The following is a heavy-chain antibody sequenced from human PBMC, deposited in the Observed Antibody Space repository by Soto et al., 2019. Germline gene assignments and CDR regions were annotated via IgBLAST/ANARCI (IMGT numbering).Heavy chain of an antibody. CDR2: INPYNGNS. CDR1: GYTFTSYA. J-gene: IGHJ4*02. V-gene: IGHV1-18*01. CDR3: ARETYYYGSSGSGYFDY. D-gene: IGHD3-22*01. Sequence: GASVKVSCKASGYTFTSYAMHWVRQAPGQGLEWMGWINPYNGNSNYAQNLQGRVTMTTDTSTSTACMELRSLRSDDTAVYYCARETYYYGSSGSGYFDYWGQGTPVTVSS.